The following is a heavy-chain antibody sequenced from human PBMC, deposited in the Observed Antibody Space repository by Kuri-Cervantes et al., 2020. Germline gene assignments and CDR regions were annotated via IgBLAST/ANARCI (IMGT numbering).Heavy chain of an antibody. CDR1: GFTFSSYW. V-gene: IGHV3-74*01. D-gene: IGHD3-10*01. Sequence: GESLKISCAASGFTFSSYWMHWVRQAPGKGLVWVSRINSDGSSTSYADSVKGRFTISRDNAKNTLYLQMNSLRAEDTAVYYCAKNFQQTSMVMDVWGKGPRSPSPQ. CDR2: INSDGSST. CDR3: AKNFQQTSMVMDV. J-gene: IGHJ6*04.